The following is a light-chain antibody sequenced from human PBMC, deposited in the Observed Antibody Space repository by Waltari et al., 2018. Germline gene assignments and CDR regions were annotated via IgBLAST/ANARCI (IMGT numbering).Light chain of an antibody. V-gene: IGKV1-27*01. CDR2: AAS. CDR1: QVISIY. Sequence: DIQMTQSPSPPSASVGYRFTITCRASQVISIYLAWYQQKPGKVPKLLIYAASTLQSGVPSRFSGSGSGTDFTLTISSLQPEDVATYYCQNYNSVPLTFGGGTKVEIK. J-gene: IGKJ4*01. CDR3: QNYNSVPLT.